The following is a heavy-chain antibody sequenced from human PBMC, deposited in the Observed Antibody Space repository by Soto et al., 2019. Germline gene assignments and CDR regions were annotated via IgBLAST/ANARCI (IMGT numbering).Heavy chain of an antibody. V-gene: IGHV3-21*01. D-gene: IGHD1-26*01. Sequence: PGGSLRLSCAASGFTFSSYSMNWVSQAPGKGLEWVSSISSSSSYIYYADSVKGRFTISRDNAKNSLYLQMNSLRAEDTAVYYCARTYSGRPYYFDYWGQGTLVTVSS. J-gene: IGHJ4*02. CDR1: GFTFSSYS. CDR3: ARTYSGRPYYFDY. CDR2: ISSSSSYI.